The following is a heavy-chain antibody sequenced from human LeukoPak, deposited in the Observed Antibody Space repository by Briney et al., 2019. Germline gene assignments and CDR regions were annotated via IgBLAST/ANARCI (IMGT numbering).Heavy chain of an antibody. CDR1: GGSISSSSYY. CDR3: ARRSRYNWNDVTAFDI. D-gene: IGHD1-20*01. V-gene: IGHV4-39*01. CDR2: IYYSGST. Sequence: RPSETLSLACTVSGGSISSSSYYWGWIRQPPGKGLEWIGSIYYSGSTYYNPSLKSRVTISVDTSKNQFSLKLSSVTAADTAVYYCARRSRYNWNDVTAFDIWGQGTMVTVSS. J-gene: IGHJ3*02.